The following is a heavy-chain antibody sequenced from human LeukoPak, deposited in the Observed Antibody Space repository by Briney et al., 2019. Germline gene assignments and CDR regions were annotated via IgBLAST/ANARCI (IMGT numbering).Heavy chain of an antibody. Sequence: SETLSLTCTVSGGSISSGDYYWSWIRQPPGKGLEWIGYIYYSGSTYYNPSLKSRVTISVDTSKNQFSLKLSSVTAADTAVYYCASGRVTIFGVVIMGAFDIWGQGTMVTVSS. CDR2: IYYSGST. CDR3: ASGRVTIFGVVIMGAFDI. V-gene: IGHV4-30-4*08. CDR1: GGSISSGDYY. J-gene: IGHJ3*02. D-gene: IGHD3-3*01.